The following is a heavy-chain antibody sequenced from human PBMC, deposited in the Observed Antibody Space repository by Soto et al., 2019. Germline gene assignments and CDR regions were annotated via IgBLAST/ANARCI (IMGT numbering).Heavy chain of an antibody. D-gene: IGHD2-15*01. J-gene: IGHJ3*01. V-gene: IGHV1-18*01. Sequence: QVQLVQSGAEVKKPGASVKVSCKTSGYTFTGYGINWVRQAPGHGLEWMGWISVFNGNTNYGQNIQDRVIMTTDTSTSTAYMELRSLRSDDTAVYFCGRDGSGGIIDSWGQGTMLIVSS. CDR2: ISVFNGNT. CDR1: GYTFTGYG. CDR3: GRDGSGGIIDS.